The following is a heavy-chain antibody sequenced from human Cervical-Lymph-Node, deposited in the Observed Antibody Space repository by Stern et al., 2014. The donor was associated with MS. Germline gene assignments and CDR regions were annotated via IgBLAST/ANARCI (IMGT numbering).Heavy chain of an antibody. CDR2: IVPLFGKP. J-gene: IGHJ6*02. V-gene: IGHV1-69*01. CDR3: ASPLTATSVPFGYYGMDV. CDR1: GGTFINYA. D-gene: IGHD4-17*01. Sequence: QVQLVQSGAEVKKPGSSVKVSCKASGGTFINYATSWVRQAPGQGLEWMGGIVPLFGKPNYAQKFQGRVTITADESTSTAYMDLSSLRSEDTAVYYCASPLTATSVPFGYYGMDVWGQGTTVTVS.